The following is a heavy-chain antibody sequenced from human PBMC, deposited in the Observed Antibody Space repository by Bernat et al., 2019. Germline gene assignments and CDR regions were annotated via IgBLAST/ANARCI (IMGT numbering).Heavy chain of an antibody. J-gene: IGHJ5*02. V-gene: IGHV2-5*02. CDR2: IYWDDDK. D-gene: IGHD1-7*01. CDR3: AHKSITGTRNWFDP. Sequence: QITLKESGPTLVKPTQTLTLTCTFSGFSLSTSGVGVGWIRQPPGKALEWLALIYWDDDKRYSPSLKSRLTITKDTSKNQVVLTMTNMDPVDTATYYCAHKSITGTRNWFDPWGQGTLVTVSS. CDR1: GFSLSTSGVG.